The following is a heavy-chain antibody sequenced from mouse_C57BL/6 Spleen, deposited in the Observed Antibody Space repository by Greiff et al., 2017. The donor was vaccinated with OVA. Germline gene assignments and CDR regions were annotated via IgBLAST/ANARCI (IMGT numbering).Heavy chain of an antibody. CDR3: AREGDYYGSRGFDY. J-gene: IGHJ2*01. CDR2: IYPGSGST. Sequence: QVQLQQPGAELVKPGASVKMSCKASGYTFTSYWITWVKQRPGQGLEWIGEIYPGSGSTNYNEKFKSKATLTVDTSSSTAYMQLSSLTSEDSAVYYCAREGDYYGSRGFDYWGQGTTLTVSS. D-gene: IGHD1-1*01. CDR1: GYTFTSYW. V-gene: IGHV1-55*01.